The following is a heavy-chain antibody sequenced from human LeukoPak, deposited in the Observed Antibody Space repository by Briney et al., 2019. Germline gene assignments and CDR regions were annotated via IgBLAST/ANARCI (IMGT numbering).Heavy chain of an antibody. J-gene: IGHJ4*02. CDR3: ARSGSGSCYDGYFDY. CDR2: INPSGGST. CDR1: GYTFTSYY. D-gene: IGHD3-10*01. Sequence: ASVKVSCKASGYTFTSYYMHWVRQAPGQGLEWMGIINPSGGSTSYAQKFQGRVTMTRDTSTSTVYMELSSLRSEDTAVYYCARSGSGSCYDGYFDYWGQGTLVTVSS. V-gene: IGHV1-46*01.